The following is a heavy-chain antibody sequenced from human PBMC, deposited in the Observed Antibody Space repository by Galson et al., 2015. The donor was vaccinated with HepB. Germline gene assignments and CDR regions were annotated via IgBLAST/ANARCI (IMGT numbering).Heavy chain of an antibody. Sequence: SPRLSCAASGFTFSSYAMHWVRQAPGKGLEWVAVISYDGSNKYYADSVKGRFTISRDNSKNTLYLQMKSLRAEDTAVYYCARVRQQLDPFDAFDIWGQGTMVTVSS. CDR1: GFTFSSYA. V-gene: IGHV3-30*04. D-gene: IGHD6-13*01. CDR2: ISYDGSNK. J-gene: IGHJ3*02. CDR3: ARVRQQLDPFDAFDI.